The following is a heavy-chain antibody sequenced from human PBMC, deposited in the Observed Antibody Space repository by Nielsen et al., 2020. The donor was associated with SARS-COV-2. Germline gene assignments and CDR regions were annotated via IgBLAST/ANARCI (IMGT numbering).Heavy chain of an antibody. V-gene: IGHV7-4-1*02. CDR2: INTNTGNP. CDR3: ARDRGDGYNSGLDY. Sequence: VKVSCTASGYTFKRYALNWVRQAPGQGLEWMGWINTNTGNPTYAPGFTGRFVFSLDTSVNTAYLQISRLKTEDTAVYYFARDRGDGYNSGLDYGGQGTLVTVSS. D-gene: IGHD5-24*01. CDR1: GYTFKRYA. J-gene: IGHJ4*02.